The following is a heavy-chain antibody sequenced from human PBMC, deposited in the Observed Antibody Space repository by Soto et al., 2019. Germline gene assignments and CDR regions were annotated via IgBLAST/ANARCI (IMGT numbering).Heavy chain of an antibody. V-gene: IGHV1-2*02. Sequence: ASVNVSCKASGYTFTGYYVHWVRQAPGQGLEWMGWINPNSGDTYLAQRFQGRVTMNRDTSIGTAYMELRGLTSDDTAEYYCAKGGAIVAAGTRVYLYNVMDVWGPGSTRTVS. D-gene: IGHD1-26*01. J-gene: IGHJ6*02. CDR1: GYTFTGYY. CDR3: AKGGAIVAAGTRVYLYNVMDV. CDR2: INPNSGDT.